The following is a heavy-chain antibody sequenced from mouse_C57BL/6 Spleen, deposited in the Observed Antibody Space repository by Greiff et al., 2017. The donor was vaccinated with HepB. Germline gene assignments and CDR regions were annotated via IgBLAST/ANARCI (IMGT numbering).Heavy chain of an antibody. J-gene: IGHJ2*01. D-gene: IGHD3-2*02. CDR3: TRKRPSAAQDY. CDR2: IDPETGGT. CDR1: GYTFTDYE. V-gene: IGHV1-15*01. Sequence: VQLVESGAELVRPGASVTLSCKASGYTFTDYEMHWVKQTPVHGLEWIGAIDPETGGTAYNQKFKGKAILTADKSSSTAYMELRSLTSEDSAVYYCTRKRPSAAQDYWGQGTTLTVSS.